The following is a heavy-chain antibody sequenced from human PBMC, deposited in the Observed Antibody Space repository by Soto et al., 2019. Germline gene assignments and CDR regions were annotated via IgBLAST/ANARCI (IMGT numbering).Heavy chain of an antibody. CDR2: ISAYNGNK. CDR3: SRVDPGETSPFDH. CDR1: GYTFTSYG. D-gene: IGHD3-10*01. J-gene: IGHJ4*02. V-gene: IGHV1-18*01. Sequence: GASVKVSCKASGYTFTSYGISWVRQAPGQGLEWMGWISAYNGNKNYAQKLQGRVTMTTDTSTSTAYMELRILRSDDTAVYYCSRVDPGETSPFDHWGQGTLVTVSS.